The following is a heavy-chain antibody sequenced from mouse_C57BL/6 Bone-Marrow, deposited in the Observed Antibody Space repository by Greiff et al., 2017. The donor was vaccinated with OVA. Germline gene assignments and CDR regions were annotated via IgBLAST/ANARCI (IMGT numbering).Heavy chain of an antibody. CDR1: GFSLTSYG. D-gene: IGHD1-1*01. CDR2: IWSGGST. CDR3: ARKLRYGAMDY. J-gene: IGHJ4*01. Sequence: VQLQESGPGLVQPSQSLSITCTVSGFSLTSYGVHWVRQSPGKGLEWLGVIWSGGSTDYNAAFISSLSISKDNSTSQVFFKMNSLQANDTAIYYCARKLRYGAMDYWGQGTSVTVSS. V-gene: IGHV2-2*02.